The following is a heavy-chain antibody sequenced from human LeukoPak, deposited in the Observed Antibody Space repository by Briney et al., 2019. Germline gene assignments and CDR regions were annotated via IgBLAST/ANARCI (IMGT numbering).Heavy chain of an antibody. Sequence: GESLKIPCTGSGNSFTTYWTGWVRQMPGKGLEWMGIIYPGDSETRYSPSFQGQVTISADKSISTAYLQWITLKASDTAIYYCARCGKSSYGVDVWGQGTTVTVS. D-gene: IGHD4-23*01. CDR3: ARCGKSSYGVDV. J-gene: IGHJ6*02. V-gene: IGHV5-51*01. CDR1: GNSFTTYW. CDR2: IYPGDSET.